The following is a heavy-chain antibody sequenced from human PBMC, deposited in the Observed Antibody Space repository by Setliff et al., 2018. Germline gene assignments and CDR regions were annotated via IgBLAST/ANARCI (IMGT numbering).Heavy chain of an antibody. D-gene: IGHD6-6*01. CDR1: GGSISSYY. CDR2: IYYSGST. Sequence: SETLSLTCTVSGGSISSYYWSWIRQPPGKGLEWIGYIYYSGSTNYNPSLKSRVTISVDTSKNQFSLKLSSVTAADTAVYYCASIAARYYYGMDVWGQGTTVTVSS. V-gene: IGHV4-59*08. CDR3: ASIAARYYYGMDV. J-gene: IGHJ6*02.